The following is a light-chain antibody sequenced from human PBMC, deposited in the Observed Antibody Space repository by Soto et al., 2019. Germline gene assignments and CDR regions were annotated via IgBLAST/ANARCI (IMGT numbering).Light chain of an antibody. J-gene: IGKJ1*01. CDR2: VAS. V-gene: IGKV1-27*01. CDR3: QKYNSAPWT. Sequence: DIQMTQSPSSLSASVGDRVTITCRASQGISNYLAWYQQQPGKVPKLLIYVASTLQSGVPSRFSGSGSGTDFTLTSSSLQPEDVATYYGQKYNSAPWTFGQGTKVEIK. CDR1: QGISNY.